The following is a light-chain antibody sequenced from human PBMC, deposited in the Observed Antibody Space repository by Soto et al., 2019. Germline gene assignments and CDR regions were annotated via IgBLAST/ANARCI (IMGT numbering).Light chain of an antibody. CDR3: CSYGGSTTFYV. CDR2: EVK. V-gene: IGLV2-23*02. Sequence: QSVLTQPASVSGSLGQSITISCTVTSRDVGSYDLVSWYQQHPGKVPKFLIYEVKKRPSGVSDRFSGSKSGNTATLTISGLLAEDEADYYCCSYGGSTTFYVFGSGTKLTVL. CDR1: SRDVGSYDL. J-gene: IGLJ1*01.